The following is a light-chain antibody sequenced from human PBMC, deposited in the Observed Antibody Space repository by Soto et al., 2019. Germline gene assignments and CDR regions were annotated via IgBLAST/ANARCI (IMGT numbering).Light chain of an antibody. CDR2: SAS. CDR3: QQLYSHPLT. J-gene: IGKJ4*01. V-gene: IGKV1-9*01. Sequence: IPLTQSPSSLSASVGDRVTITCRASQGITSYLAWYQQRPGKAPRLLIYSASTLQSGVPSRFSGSGYGTDFSLTISNLQPEDFATYYGQQLYSHPLTLGGGTKVEIK. CDR1: QGITSY.